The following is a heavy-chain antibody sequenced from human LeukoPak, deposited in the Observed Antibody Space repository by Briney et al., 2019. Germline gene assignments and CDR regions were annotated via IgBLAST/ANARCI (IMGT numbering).Heavy chain of an antibody. D-gene: IGHD6-19*01. CDR2: IHASGST. J-gene: IGHJ4*02. Sequence: SETLSLTCTVSGGSISSYYWSWIRQPAGKGLEWIGRIHASGSTNYNPSLKSRVTLSVDTSKNQFSLRLSSVTAADTAVYYCARGSSGWSFDYWGQGTLVTVSS. CDR3: ARGSSGWSFDY. CDR1: GGSISSYY. V-gene: IGHV4-4*07.